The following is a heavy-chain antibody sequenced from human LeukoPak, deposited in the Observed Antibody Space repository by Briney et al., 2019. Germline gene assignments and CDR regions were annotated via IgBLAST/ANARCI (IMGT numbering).Heavy chain of an antibody. J-gene: IGHJ4*02. CDR2: ISSSSSTI. CDR1: GFTFSSYN. V-gene: IGHV3-48*01. CDR3: ASRVGGSYLIPFDY. Sequence: GGSLRLSCAASGFTFSSYNMNWVRQAPGKGLEWVSYISSSSSTIYYADSVKGRFTISRDNAKNSLYLQMNSLRAEDTAVYYCASRVGGSYLIPFDYWGQGTLVTVSS. D-gene: IGHD1-26*01.